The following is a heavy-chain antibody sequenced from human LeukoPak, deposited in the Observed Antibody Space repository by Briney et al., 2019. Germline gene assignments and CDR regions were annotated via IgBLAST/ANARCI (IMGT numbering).Heavy chain of an antibody. J-gene: IGHJ4*02. V-gene: IGHV1-69*05. Sequence: SVKVSCKASGGTFSSYAISWVRQAPGQGLEWMGGIIPIFGTANYAQKFQGRVTITTDESTSTAYMELSSLRSEDTAVYYCARKGGAGPLGYFYHWGPGTPGPVFS. D-gene: IGHD4/OR15-4a*01. CDR1: GGTFSSYA. CDR2: IIPIFGTA. CDR3: ARKGGAGPLGYFYH.